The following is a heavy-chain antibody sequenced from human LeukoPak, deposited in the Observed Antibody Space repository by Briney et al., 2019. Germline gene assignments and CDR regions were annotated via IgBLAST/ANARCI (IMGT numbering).Heavy chain of an antibody. CDR1: GFTFRSHA. D-gene: IGHD2-21*01. CDR2: IYENGGTT. CDR3: AKDFRIGYSAHFDY. Sequence: GGSLRLSCVGSGFTFRSHAMSWVRLAPEKGLEFVSGIYENGGTTYYADSVKGRFSISRDNSKNTLYLQMDSLRGEDTAVYYCAKDFRIGYSAHFDYWGQGALVTVSS. J-gene: IGHJ4*02. V-gene: IGHV3-23*01.